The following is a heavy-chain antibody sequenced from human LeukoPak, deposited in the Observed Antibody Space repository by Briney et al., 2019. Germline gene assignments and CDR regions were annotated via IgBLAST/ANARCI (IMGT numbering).Heavy chain of an antibody. V-gene: IGHV4-34*01. D-gene: IGHD3-16*01. CDR1: GGSFSGYH. CDR3: ATHYVHPDNDAFDI. CDR2: INHSGST. Sequence: SETLSLTCAVYGGSFSGYHWSWIRQPPGKGLEWVGEINHSGSTNYNASAKSRVTISVNTTTNQSCLQQSTVTAAYTAVYYYATHYVHPDNDAFDIWSQGTIVT. J-gene: IGHJ3*02.